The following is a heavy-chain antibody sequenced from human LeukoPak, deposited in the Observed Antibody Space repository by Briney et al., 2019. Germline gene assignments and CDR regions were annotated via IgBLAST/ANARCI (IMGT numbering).Heavy chain of an antibody. CDR1: GFTFSSYA. CDR3: ARDRGSDGDLNFDY. J-gene: IGHJ4*02. V-gene: IGHV3-30*04. CDR2: ISYDGSNK. Sequence: GGSLRLSCAASGFTFSSYAMHWVRQAPGKGLEWVAVISYDGSNKYYADSVKGRFTISRDNSKNTLYLQMNSLRAEDTAVYYCARDRGSDGDLNFDYWGQGTLVTVPS. D-gene: IGHD4-17*01.